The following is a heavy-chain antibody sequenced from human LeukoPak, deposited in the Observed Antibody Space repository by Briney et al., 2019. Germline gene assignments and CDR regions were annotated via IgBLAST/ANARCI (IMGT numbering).Heavy chain of an antibody. D-gene: IGHD4-17*01. CDR3: ARGADGDYDYYYYYYMDV. J-gene: IGHJ6*03. Sequence: SETLSLTCTVSGGSISGYHWHWIRQPPGKGLEWIGYIYHSGSTNYNPSLKSRVTMSVDTSKNQFSLKLSSVTAADTAVYYCARGADGDYDYYYYYYMDVWGKGTTVTVSS. CDR1: GGSISGYH. CDR2: IYHSGST. V-gene: IGHV4-59*12.